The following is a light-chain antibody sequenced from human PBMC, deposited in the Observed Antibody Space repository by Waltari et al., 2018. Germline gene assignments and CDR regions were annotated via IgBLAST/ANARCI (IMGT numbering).Light chain of an antibody. Sequence: EIVLTQSPATLSLSPGARATLSCRASETVFNYVAWYQQRPGQAPRLLIYYASNRATGIPARFSGSGSGTDFALIISSLEPEDSALYYCQQRLTWPLTFGGGTKVEIK. CDR3: QQRLTWPLT. V-gene: IGKV3-11*01. CDR1: ETVFNY. CDR2: YAS. J-gene: IGKJ4*01.